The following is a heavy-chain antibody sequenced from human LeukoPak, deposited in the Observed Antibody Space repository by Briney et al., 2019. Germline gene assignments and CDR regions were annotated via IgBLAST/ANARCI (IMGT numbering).Heavy chain of an antibody. CDR3: ARGSGVGDFLSWFDP. J-gene: IGHJ5*02. CDR2: ISAYNGNT. Sequence: ASVKVSCKASGYTFTSYGISWVRQAPGQGLEWMGWISAYNGNTKYAQKFQGRVTMTTDTSTSTAYMELRSLRSDDTAVYYCARGSGVGDFLSWFDPWGQGTLVTVS. D-gene: IGHD4-17*01. CDR1: GYTFTSYG. V-gene: IGHV1-18*01.